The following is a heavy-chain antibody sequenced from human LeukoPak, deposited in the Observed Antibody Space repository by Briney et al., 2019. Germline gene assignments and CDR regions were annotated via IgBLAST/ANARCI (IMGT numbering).Heavy chain of an antibody. CDR3: AKGVWFGDYKVVKDQYYYYGMDV. CDR1: GFTFSSYG. D-gene: IGHD3-10*01. J-gene: IGHJ6*02. CDR2: ISYDGSNK. V-gene: IGHV3-30*18. Sequence: GGSLRLSCAASGFTFSSYGMHWVRQAPGKGLEWVAVISYDGSNKYYADSVKGRLTISRDNSKNTLYLQMNSLRAEDTAVYYCAKGVWFGDYKVVKDQYYYYGMDVWGQGTTVTVSS.